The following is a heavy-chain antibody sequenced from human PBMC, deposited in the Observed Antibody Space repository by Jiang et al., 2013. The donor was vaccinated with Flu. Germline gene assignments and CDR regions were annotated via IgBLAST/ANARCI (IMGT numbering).Heavy chain of an antibody. CDR1: GYTLTNYG. CDR3: ASLVAVAGPPATDY. V-gene: IGHV1-18*04. J-gene: IGHJ4*02. CDR2: ISAYNGNT. D-gene: IGHD6-19*01. Sequence: GAEVKKPGAPVKVSCKASGYTLTNYGLSWVRQAPGQGLEWMGWISAYNGNTNYAQKLQGRVTMTTDTSTNTAYMELRSLRSDDTAVYYCASLVAVAGPPATDYWGQGTLVTVSS.